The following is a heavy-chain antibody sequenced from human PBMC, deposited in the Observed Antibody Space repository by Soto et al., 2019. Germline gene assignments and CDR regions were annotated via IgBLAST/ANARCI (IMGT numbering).Heavy chain of an antibody. J-gene: IGHJ4*02. CDR1: GFTVSSNY. CDR2: IYSGGST. V-gene: IGHV3-66*01. CDR3: ARDQDPYYFDY. Sequence: EVQLVESGGGLVQPGGSLRLSCAASGFTVSSNYMSWVRQAPGKGLEWVSVIYSGGSTYYADSVKGRFTISRDNSKNTLYLQMNSLRAKDTAVYYCARDQDPYYFDYWGQGTLVTVSS.